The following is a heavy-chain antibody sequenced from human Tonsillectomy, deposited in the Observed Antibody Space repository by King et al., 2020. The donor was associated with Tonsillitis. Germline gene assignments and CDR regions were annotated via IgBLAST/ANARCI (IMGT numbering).Heavy chain of an antibody. J-gene: IGHJ4*02. V-gene: IGHV3-21*01. CDR2: ISSSSSYI. D-gene: IGHD3-16*02. CDR3: ARDFLSEEVDY. CDR1: GFTFSSYS. Sequence: VQLVESGGGLVKPGGSLRLSCAASGFTFSSYSMNWVRQAPGKGLEWVSSISSSSSYIYYADSGKGRFTISRDNAKNSLYLQMNSLRAEDTAVYYCARDFLSEEVDYWGQGTLVTVSS.